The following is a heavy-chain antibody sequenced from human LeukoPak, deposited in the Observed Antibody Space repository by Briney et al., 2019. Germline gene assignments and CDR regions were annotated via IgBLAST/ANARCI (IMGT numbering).Heavy chain of an antibody. V-gene: IGHV4-61*02. D-gene: IGHD1-26*01. CDR1: GDSISSGTYY. CDR2: IYTSGST. J-gene: IGHJ3*02. CDR3: ARLYSGSYYRAFDI. Sequence: SETLSLTCTVSGDSISSGTYYWIWIRQPAGKGLEWIGRIYTSGSTNYNPSLKSRVTISVDTSKNQFSLKLSSVTAADTAVYYCARLYSGSYYRAFDIWGQGTMVTVSS.